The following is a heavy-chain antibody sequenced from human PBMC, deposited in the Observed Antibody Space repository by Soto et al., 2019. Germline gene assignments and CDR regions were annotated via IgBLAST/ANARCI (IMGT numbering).Heavy chain of an antibody. Sequence: SVKVSCKASGGTFSSYAISWVRQARGQGLEWMGGIIPIFGTANYAQKFQGRVTITADESTSTAYMGLSSLRSEDTAVYYCARDRNYYDSSGYPNIFDYWGQGTLVTVSS. CDR3: ARDRNYYDSSGYPNIFDY. CDR1: GGTFSSYA. CDR2: IIPIFGTA. D-gene: IGHD3-22*01. J-gene: IGHJ4*02. V-gene: IGHV1-69*13.